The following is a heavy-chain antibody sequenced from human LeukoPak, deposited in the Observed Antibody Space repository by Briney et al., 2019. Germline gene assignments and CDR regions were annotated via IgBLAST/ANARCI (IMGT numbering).Heavy chain of an antibody. CDR3: ARGSRDYGGNPNPFLIDY. J-gene: IGHJ4*02. CDR2: INPSGGST. CDR1: GYTFTSYY. V-gene: IGHV1-46*01. D-gene: IGHD4-23*01. Sequence: ASVKVSCKASGYTFTSYYMHWVQQAPGQGLEWMGIINPSGGSTSYAQKFQGRVTMTRDTSTSTVYMELSSLRSEDTAVYYCARGSRDYGGNPNPFLIDYWGQGTLVTVSS.